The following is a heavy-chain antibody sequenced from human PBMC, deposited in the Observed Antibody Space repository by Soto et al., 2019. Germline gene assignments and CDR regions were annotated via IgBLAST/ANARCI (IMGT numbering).Heavy chain of an antibody. Sequence: QVQLVQSGAEEKKPGASVKVSCKASGYTFTSYAMHWVRQAPGQRLEWMGWINAGNGNTKYSQKFQGRVTITRDTAASTAYMELSSLRSEDTAVYYCARSIVVVTALDYWGQATLVTVSS. CDR3: ARSIVVVTALDY. V-gene: IGHV1-3*05. D-gene: IGHD2-21*02. CDR2: INAGNGNT. J-gene: IGHJ4*02. CDR1: GYTFTSYA.